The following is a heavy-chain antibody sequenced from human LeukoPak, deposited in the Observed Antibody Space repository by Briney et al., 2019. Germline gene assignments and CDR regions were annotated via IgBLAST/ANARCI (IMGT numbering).Heavy chain of an antibody. Sequence: GGSLRLSCAASGFTFDRYAMSWVRQAPGKGLEWVSAISGSGASTYYADSVKGRFTFSRDNSKNTLYLQMNSLRADDTAVYYCAKARRYFYYGMDVWGQGTTVTVSS. J-gene: IGHJ6*02. CDR2: ISGSGAST. V-gene: IGHV3-23*01. CDR3: AKARRYFYYGMDV. CDR1: GFTFDRYA.